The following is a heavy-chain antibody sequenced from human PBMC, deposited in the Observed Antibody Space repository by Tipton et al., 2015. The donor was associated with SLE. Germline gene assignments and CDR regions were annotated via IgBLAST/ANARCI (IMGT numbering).Heavy chain of an antibody. J-gene: IGHJ6*02. Sequence: SLRLSCAASGFTFSSYGMHWVRQAPGKGLEWVAVISYDGSNKYYADSVKGRFTISRDNSKNTLYLQMNSLRAEDTAVYYCAKDLLFLEAGGYYYYGMDVWGQGTTVTVSS. D-gene: IGHD3-3*01. V-gene: IGHV3-30*18. CDR3: AKDLLFLEAGGYYYYGMDV. CDR2: ISYDGSNK. CDR1: GFTFSSYG.